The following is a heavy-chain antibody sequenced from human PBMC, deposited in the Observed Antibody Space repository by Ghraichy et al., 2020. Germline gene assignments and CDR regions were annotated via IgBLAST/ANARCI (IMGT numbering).Heavy chain of an antibody. Sequence: ETLSLPCTVSGGSISSYYWSWIRQPPGKGLEWIGYVSYSGSTNYNPSLKSRVTISVDTSKNQFSLKLSSVTAADTAVYYCARVKLWFGELSSYYMDVWGKGTTVTVSS. CDR3: ARVKLWFGELSSYYMDV. CDR1: GGSISSYY. CDR2: VSYSGST. D-gene: IGHD3-10*01. V-gene: IGHV4-59*01. J-gene: IGHJ6*03.